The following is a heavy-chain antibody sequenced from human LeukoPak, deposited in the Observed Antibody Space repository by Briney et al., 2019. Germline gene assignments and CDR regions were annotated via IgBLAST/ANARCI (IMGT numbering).Heavy chain of an antibody. CDR3: AREPLLGAFDI. D-gene: IGHD3-16*01. Sequence: ASVKVSCKPSGYTFTDYYIHWVRQAPGQGLEWMGWINPNSGGTNYAQKFQGRVTMTRDTSISTAYMELSRLRSDDTAVYYCAREPLLGAFDIWGQGTMVTVSS. V-gene: IGHV1-2*02. CDR2: INPNSGGT. J-gene: IGHJ3*02. CDR1: GYTFTDYY.